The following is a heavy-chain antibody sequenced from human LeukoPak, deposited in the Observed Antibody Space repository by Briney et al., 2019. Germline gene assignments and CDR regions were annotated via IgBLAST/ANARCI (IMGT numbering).Heavy chain of an antibody. CDR2: IYYSGST. Sequence: PSETLSLTCTVSGGSISSSSYYWGWIRQPPGKGLEWIGSIYYSGSTYYNPSLKSRVTISVDKSKNQFSLKLSSVTAADTAVYYCARVGGAASSWYTIDYWGQGTLVTVSS. D-gene: IGHD6-13*01. CDR1: GGSISSSSYY. J-gene: IGHJ4*02. V-gene: IGHV4-39*07. CDR3: ARVGGAASSWYTIDY.